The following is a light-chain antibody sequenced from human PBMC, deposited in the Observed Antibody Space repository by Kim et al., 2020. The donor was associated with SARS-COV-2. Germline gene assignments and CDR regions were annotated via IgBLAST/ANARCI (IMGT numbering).Light chain of an antibody. CDR3: QQYNDWPLLT. V-gene: IGKV3-15*01. CDR2: GAS. Sequence: IVMTQSPATLSVSPGERVTLSCRASQSVSNNLAWYQQRPGQAPRLLIYGASTRATDISARFSGSGTGTEFTLTIRSLQSEVFAVYYCQQYNDWPLLTFGGGTKVDIK. J-gene: IGKJ4*01. CDR1: QSVSNN.